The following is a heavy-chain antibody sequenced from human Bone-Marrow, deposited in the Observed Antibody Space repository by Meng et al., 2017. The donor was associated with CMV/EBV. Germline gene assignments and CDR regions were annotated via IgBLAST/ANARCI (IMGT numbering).Heavy chain of an antibody. V-gene: IGHV2-5*02. Sequence: TFSGFSLSSSGVGVGWIRQPPGKALEWLALIYWDDDNRYSPSLKSRLTLTKDTSKNQAVLTMINMDPVDTATYYCAHRQSAAGQFDYWGQGTLVTVSS. CDR1: GFSLSSSGVG. CDR2: IYWDDDN. CDR3: AHRQSAAGQFDY. D-gene: IGHD6-13*01. J-gene: IGHJ4*02.